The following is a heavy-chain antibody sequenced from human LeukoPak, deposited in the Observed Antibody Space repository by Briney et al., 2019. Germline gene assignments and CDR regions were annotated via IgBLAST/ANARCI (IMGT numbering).Heavy chain of an antibody. CDR3: ARDLLY. V-gene: IGHV3-53*01. D-gene: IGHD1-26*01. CDR2: IYGVDGT. Sequence: GGSLRLSCAASGFTFNNYAMNWVRRAPGKGLEWVSVIYGVDGTSYAGSVKGRFTISRDNSKNTVYLQMNSLRAEDTAVYYCARDLLYWGQGTLVTVSS. J-gene: IGHJ4*02. CDR1: GFTFNNYA.